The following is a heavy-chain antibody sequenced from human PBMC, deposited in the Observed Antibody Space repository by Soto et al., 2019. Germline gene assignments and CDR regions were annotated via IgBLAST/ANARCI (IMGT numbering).Heavy chain of an antibody. CDR3: ARGGSGWPFDS. V-gene: IGHV1-3*01. CDR1: GFTFTTYA. Sequence: QVQLVQSGAEVKKPGASVKVSCKTSGFTFTTYAIYWVRQAPGQRLECMGRINAGNGDTAYSQKFHGRVTITRDTSASAAYMDLSNLGSEDTAVYYCARGGSGWPFDSWGQGTLVTVSS. D-gene: IGHD6-19*01. J-gene: IGHJ4*02. CDR2: INAGNGDT.